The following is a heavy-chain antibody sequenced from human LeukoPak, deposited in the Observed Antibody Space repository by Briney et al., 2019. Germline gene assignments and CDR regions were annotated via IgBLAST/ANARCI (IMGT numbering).Heavy chain of an antibody. CDR3: AKVIASSGYYGNYYYYYGMDV. J-gene: IGHJ6*02. D-gene: IGHD3-22*01. CDR1: GGSISSSSYY. V-gene: IGHV4-39*01. CDR2: IYYSGST. Sequence: TSETLSLTCTVSGGSISSSSYYWGWIRQPPGKGLEWIGSIYYSGSTYYNPSLKSRVTISVDTSKNQFSLKLSSVTAADTAVYYCAKVIASSGYYGNYYYYYGMDVWGQGTTVTVSS.